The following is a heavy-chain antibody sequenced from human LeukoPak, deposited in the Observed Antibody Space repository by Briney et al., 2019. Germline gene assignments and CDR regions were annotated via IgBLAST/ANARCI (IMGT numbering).Heavy chain of an antibody. CDR2: ISGSGGST. D-gene: IGHD3-16*01. CDR3: AKVWGGPMGWFDP. CDR1: GFTFTSYG. J-gene: IGHJ5*02. Sequence: GGSLRLSCAASGFTFTSYGMHWVRQAPGKGLEWVSAISGSGGSTYYADSVKGRFTISRDNSKNTLYLQMNSLRDEDTAVYYCAKVWGGPMGWFDPWGRGTLVTVSS. V-gene: IGHV3-23*01.